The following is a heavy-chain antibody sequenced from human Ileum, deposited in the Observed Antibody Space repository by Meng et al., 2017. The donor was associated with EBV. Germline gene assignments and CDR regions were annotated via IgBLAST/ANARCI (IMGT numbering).Heavy chain of an antibody. CDR3: AHGTYYYGPDFTGGWFDP. CDR1: GFSLSTSGVG. J-gene: IGHJ5*02. CDR2: IYWDDDK. D-gene: IGHD3-10*01. V-gene: IGHV2-5*02. Sequence: LKDSSHPPVTPTQPHTLTCTFSGFSLSTSGVGVGWIRQPPGKALEWLALIYWDDDKRYSPSLKSRLTITKDTSKNQVVLTMTNMDPVDTATYYCAHGTYYYGPDFTGGWFDPWGQGTLVTVSS.